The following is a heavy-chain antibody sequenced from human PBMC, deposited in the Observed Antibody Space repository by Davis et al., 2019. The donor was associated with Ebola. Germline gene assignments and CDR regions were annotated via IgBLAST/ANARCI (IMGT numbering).Heavy chain of an antibody. J-gene: IGHJ4*02. CDR2: INPSGGST. D-gene: IGHD3-10*01. V-gene: IGHV1-46*01. CDR1: GYTFTSYY. Sequence: ASVKVSCKASGYTFTSYYMHWVRQAPGQGLEWMGIINPSGGSTSYAQKFQGRVTMTRDTSTSTVYMELSSLRSEDTAVYYCVRDLRGWGDFDYWGQGTLVTVSP. CDR3: VRDLRGWGDFDY.